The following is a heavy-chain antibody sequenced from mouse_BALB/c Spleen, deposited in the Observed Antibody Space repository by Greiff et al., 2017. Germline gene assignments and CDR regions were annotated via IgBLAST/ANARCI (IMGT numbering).Heavy chain of an antibody. V-gene: IGHV1-54*01. CDR3: ARSLRRYYAMDY. Sequence: VQLQQSGAELVRPGTSVKVSCKASGYAFTNYLIEWVKQRPGQGLEWIGVINPGSGGTNYNEKFKGKATLTADKSSSTAYMQLSSLTSDDSAVYFCARSLRRYYAMDYWGQGTSVTVSS. J-gene: IGHJ4*01. CDR1: GYAFTNYL. CDR2: INPGSGGT. D-gene: IGHD2-12*01.